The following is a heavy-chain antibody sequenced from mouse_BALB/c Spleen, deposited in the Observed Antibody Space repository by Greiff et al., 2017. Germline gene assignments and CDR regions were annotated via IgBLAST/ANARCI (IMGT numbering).Heavy chain of an antibody. CDR1: GFTFSSYG. Sequence: EVQLVESGGDLVKPGGSLKLSCAASGFTFSSYGMSWVRQTPDKRLEWVATISSGGSYTYYPDSVKGRFTISRDNAKNTLYLQMSSLKSEDTAMYYCARGDYYAMDYWGQGTSVTVSS. V-gene: IGHV5-6*01. CDR3: ARGDYYAMDY. CDR2: ISSGGSYT. J-gene: IGHJ4*01.